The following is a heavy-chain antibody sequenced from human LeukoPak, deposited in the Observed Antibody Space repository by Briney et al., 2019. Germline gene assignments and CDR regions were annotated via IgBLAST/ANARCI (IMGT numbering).Heavy chain of an antibody. V-gene: IGHV3-30*04. CDR1: GFTFSSYA. D-gene: IGHD3-22*01. CDR2: ISYDGSNK. CDR3: ARGDYYDRAYNWFDP. J-gene: IGHJ5*02. Sequence: GRSLRLSCAASGFTFSSYAMHWVRQAPGKGLEWVAVISYDGSNKYYADSVKGRFTISRDNSKNTLYLEMNRLRAEDTAVYYCARGDYYDRAYNWFDPWGQGTLVTVSS.